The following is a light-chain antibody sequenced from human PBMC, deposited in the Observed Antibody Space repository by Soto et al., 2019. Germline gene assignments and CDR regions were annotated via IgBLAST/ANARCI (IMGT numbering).Light chain of an antibody. CDR3: QQYGMSPRT. CDR1: QSISSSY. Sequence: EIVLTQSPGTLSLSPGERATLSCRASQSISSSYLAWYQQKPGQAPRLLIYAASSRATGIPDRFGGSGSGKDFTLTISRLEPEDFAVYYCQQYGMSPRTFGQGTKVEIK. J-gene: IGKJ1*01. V-gene: IGKV3-20*01. CDR2: AAS.